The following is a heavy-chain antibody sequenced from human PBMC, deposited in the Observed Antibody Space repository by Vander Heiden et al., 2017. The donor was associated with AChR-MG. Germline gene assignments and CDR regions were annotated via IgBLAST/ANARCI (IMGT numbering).Heavy chain of an antibody. J-gene: IGHJ5*02. CDR2: IDYSGST. CDR1: GGSISSSSYY. CDR3: ARHGGVRHWVQDWFDP. V-gene: IGHV4-39*01. Sequence: QLQLQESGPGLVQPSATLSLTCTVPGGSISSSSYYWGWIRQPPGKGLEWIGSIDYSGSTYYNPSLKSRVTISVDTSKNQFSLKLSSVTAADTAVYYCARHGGVRHWVQDWFDPWGQGTLVTVSS. D-gene: IGHD3-3*01.